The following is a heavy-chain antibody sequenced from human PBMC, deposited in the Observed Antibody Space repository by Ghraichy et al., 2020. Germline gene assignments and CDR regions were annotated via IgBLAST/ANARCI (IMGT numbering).Heavy chain of an antibody. J-gene: IGHJ6*03. V-gene: IGHV4-34*01. CDR2: INHSGST. CDR3: ARLAELWAFYYYYYMDV. Sequence: GSLRLSCAVYGGSFSGYYWSWIRQPPGKGLEWIGEINHSGSTNYNPSLKSRVTISVDTSKNQFSLKLSSVTAADTAVYYCARLAELWAFYYYYYMDVWGKGTTVTVSS. D-gene: IGHD5-18*01. CDR1: GGSFSGYY.